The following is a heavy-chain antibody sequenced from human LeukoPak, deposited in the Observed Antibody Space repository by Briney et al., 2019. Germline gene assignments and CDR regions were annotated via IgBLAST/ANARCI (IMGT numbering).Heavy chain of an antibody. CDR3: ARDRGGGHMDV. D-gene: IGHD2-15*01. CDR2: IYAGGTT. V-gene: IGHV3-53*01. J-gene: IGHJ6*03. Sequence: GGSLRLSCAASGFTVSSNYMSWVRQAPGKGLEWVSVIYAGGTTYYADSVKGRFTISRDNSRNTLYLQMSSLRAEDTAVYYCARDRGGGHMDVWGKGTTVTISS. CDR1: GFTVSSNY.